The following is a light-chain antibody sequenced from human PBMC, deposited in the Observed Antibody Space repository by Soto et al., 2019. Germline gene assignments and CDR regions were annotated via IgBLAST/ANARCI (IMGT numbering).Light chain of an antibody. V-gene: IGKV3-20*01. CDR2: GAS. CDR1: QSVSSSY. Sequence: EIVLTQSPGTLSLSPGERATLSCMASQSVSSSYIAWYQQKPGQAPRLLIYGASSRATGIPDKFSGSGSGTDFTLTISRLEPEDFAVFFCQKYGSSPRTFGQGTKV. CDR3: QKYGSSPRT. J-gene: IGKJ1*01.